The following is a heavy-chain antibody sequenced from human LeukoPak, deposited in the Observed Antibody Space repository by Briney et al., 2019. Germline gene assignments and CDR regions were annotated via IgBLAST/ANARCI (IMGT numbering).Heavy chain of an antibody. CDR3: ARDNGVITAAFVHYYYYYYMDV. D-gene: IGHD6-6*01. Sequence: GASVKVSCKASGYTFTSYGISWVQQAPGQGLEWMGWISAYNGNTNYAQKLQGRVTMTTDTSTSTAYMELRSLRSDDTAVYYCARDNGVITAAFVHYYYYYYMDVWGKGTTVTVSS. J-gene: IGHJ6*03. CDR2: ISAYNGNT. CDR1: GYTFTSYG. V-gene: IGHV1-18*01.